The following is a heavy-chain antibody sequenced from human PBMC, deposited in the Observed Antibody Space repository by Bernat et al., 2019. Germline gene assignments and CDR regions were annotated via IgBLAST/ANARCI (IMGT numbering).Heavy chain of an antibody. J-gene: IGHJ4*02. CDR2: SSCSDATI. CDR3: VRRQLWFSD. V-gene: IGHV3-48*01. Sequence: EVQLVESGGGLVQPGGSLRLSCAASGFTFSSYSMNWVRQAPGKGLEWVAFSSCSDATIHYAASVKGRFTISRDNGRNSLYLQVNSLRAEDTAVYYCVRRQLWFSDWGQGTLVTVSS. D-gene: IGHD3-10*01. CDR1: GFTFSSYS.